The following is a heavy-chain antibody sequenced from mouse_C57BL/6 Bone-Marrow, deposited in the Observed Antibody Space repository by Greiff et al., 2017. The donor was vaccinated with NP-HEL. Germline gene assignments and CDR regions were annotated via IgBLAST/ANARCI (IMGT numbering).Heavy chain of an antibody. D-gene: IGHD2-4*01. V-gene: IGHV5-6*01. CDR1: GFTFSSYG. CDR3: ARGGLRYFDY. Sequence: EVQLVESGGDLVKPGGSLKLSCAASGFTFSSYGMSWVRQTPDKRLEWVATISSGGSYTYYPDSVKGRFTISRDNAKNTLYLQMSSLKSEDTAMYYCARGGLRYFDYWGQGTTLTVSS. J-gene: IGHJ2*01. CDR2: ISSGGSYT.